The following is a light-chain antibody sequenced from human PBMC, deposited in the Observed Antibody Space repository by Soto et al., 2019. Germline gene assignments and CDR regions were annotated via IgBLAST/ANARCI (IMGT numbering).Light chain of an antibody. CDR2: EVS. CDR3: RSYTTAXFYV. J-gene: IGLJ1*01. V-gene: IGLV2-14*01. Sequence: QSSLTQPASVSGSPGQSITISCTGTSRDVGGYNYVSWYQQHPGKAPKLMIYEVSDRPSGISNRFSGSKSGNTASLTISGLQADDEAYYYCRSYTTAXFYVVGTGTKVXV. CDR1: SRDVGGYNY.